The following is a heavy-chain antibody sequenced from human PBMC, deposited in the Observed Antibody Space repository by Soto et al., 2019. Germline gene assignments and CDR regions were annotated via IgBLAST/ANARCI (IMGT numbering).Heavy chain of an antibody. J-gene: IGHJ6*02. D-gene: IGHD1-7*01. CDR1: GFSFSDYY. CDR2: ISSSGGTI. V-gene: IGHV3-11*01. Sequence: QVQLVESGGGLVQPGGSLRLSCAASGFSFSDYYMKWIRQAPGKGLEWVSYISSSGGTIYHADSVKGRFTISRDNTKDSLYLQLISLGSEDTAVYYRAGGSTTCRGMDVWGQGTTVIVSS. CDR3: AGGSTTCRGMDV.